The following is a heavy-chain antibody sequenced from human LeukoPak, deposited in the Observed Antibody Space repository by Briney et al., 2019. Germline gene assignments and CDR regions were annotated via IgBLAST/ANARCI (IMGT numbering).Heavy chain of an antibody. J-gene: IGHJ4*02. Sequence: SETLSLTCAVYGGSFSGYYWSWIRQPPGKGLEWIGEINHSGSTNYNPSLKSRVTISVDTSKNQFSLKLSSVTAADTAVYYCARDSPIVVVPAAPWWGYWGQGTLVTVSS. CDR3: ARDSPIVVVPAAPWWGY. D-gene: IGHD2-2*01. CDR2: INHSGST. V-gene: IGHV4-34*01. CDR1: GGSFSGYY.